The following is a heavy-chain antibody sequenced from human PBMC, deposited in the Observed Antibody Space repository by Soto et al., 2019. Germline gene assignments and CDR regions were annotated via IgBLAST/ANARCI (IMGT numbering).Heavy chain of an antibody. D-gene: IGHD4-17*01. J-gene: IGHJ4*02. CDR1: GYIFTNYY. CDR3: ARDLTYGDY. CDR2: INPRGGST. V-gene: IGHV1-46*01. Sequence: QVQLVQSGAEVKNPGASVKLSCKASGYIFTNYYIHWVRQAPGQGLEWMAIINPRGGSTKYAQKFQGRITLARDTFTNTVYMELSSLRSEETAIYYCARDLTYGDYWGQGTLVTVSS.